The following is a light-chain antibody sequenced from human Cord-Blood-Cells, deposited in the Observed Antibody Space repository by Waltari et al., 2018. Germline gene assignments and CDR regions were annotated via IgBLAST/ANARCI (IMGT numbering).Light chain of an antibody. Sequence: QSALTQPASVSGSPGQSITISCTGTSSDVGSYNLVSWYQQHPGKAPKLMIDEGSKRPSAVSNRFSGSKSGNTASLTISGLQAEDEADYYCCSYAGSSTFHVVFGGGTKLTVL. J-gene: IGLJ2*01. CDR2: EGS. V-gene: IGLV2-23*03. CDR1: SSDVGSYNL. CDR3: CSYAGSSTFHVV.